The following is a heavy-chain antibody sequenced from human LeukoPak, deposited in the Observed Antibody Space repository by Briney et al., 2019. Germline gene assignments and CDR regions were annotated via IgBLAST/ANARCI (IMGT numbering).Heavy chain of an antibody. D-gene: IGHD6-13*01. CDR2: MRYDGTNK. CDR1: GFTFSSYG. CDR3: AKAMDSSNWLPDY. Sequence: GGSLRLSCAASGFTFSSYGMHCVRQAPGRGLEWVAFMRYDGTNKYYADSVKGRFTVSRDNAKNTLYLQMNSLRAEDTAVYYCAKAMDSSNWLPDYWGLGTLVTVSS. J-gene: IGHJ4*02. V-gene: IGHV3-30*02.